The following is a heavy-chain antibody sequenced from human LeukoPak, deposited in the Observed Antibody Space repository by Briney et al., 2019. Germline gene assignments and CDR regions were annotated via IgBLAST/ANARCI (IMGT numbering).Heavy chain of an antibody. D-gene: IGHD5-18*01. Sequence: GASVKVPCKASGYTFTAYYMHWVRQAPGQGLEWMGWINPNSGGTNYAQKFQGRVTMTRDTSINTVYMELSRLTSDDTAVYSCASGPTRYSPHPYFDYWGQGTLVTVSS. J-gene: IGHJ4*02. V-gene: IGHV1-2*02. CDR2: INPNSGGT. CDR1: GYTFTAYY. CDR3: ASGPTRYSPHPYFDY.